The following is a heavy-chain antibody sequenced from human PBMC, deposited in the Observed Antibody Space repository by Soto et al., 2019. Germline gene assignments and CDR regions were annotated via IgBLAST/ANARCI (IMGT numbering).Heavy chain of an antibody. J-gene: IGHJ4*02. D-gene: IGHD3-22*01. Sequence: GGSLRLSCEASGFTFDDFPMHWVRQAPGKGLEWVSGISWDSVSTGYVDSVKGRFTISRDNAKNSLYLQMNSLRDEDTALYYCAKDLGRYDSTGYPVPAFDSWGQGTLVTVSS. CDR1: GFTFDDFP. V-gene: IGHV3-9*01. CDR2: ISWDSVST. CDR3: AKDLGRYDSTGYPVPAFDS.